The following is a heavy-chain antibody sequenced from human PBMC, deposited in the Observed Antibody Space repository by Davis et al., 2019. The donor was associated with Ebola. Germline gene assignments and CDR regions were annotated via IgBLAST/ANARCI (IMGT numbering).Heavy chain of an antibody. CDR3: AGGMEWAEWLIAP. D-gene: IGHD3-3*01. J-gene: IGHJ5*02. CDR2: IDYSGST. V-gene: IGHV4-39*07. CDR1: AGSISSSSYY. Sequence: SETLSLTCTVSAGSISSSSYYWGWIRQPPGKGLEWIGSIDYSGSTYYNPSPKSRVTISVDTSKNQFSLKLSSVTTTDTAIYFCAGGMEWAEWLIAPWGRGTLVTVSS.